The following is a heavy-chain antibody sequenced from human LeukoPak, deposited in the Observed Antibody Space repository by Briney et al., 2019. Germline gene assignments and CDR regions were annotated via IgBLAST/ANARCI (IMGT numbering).Heavy chain of an antibody. CDR3: ARDRDYEFWIGLLGYYMDV. D-gene: IGHD3-3*01. CDR2: ISAYNGNT. V-gene: IGHV1-18*01. Sequence: ASVKVSCKASGYTFTSYGISWVRQAPGQGLEWMGWISAYNGNTKYAQKFQGRVTMTTDTSTSTAHMELMSLRSDDTAVYYCARDRDYEFWIGLLGYYMDVWGKGTTVTVSS. J-gene: IGHJ6*03. CDR1: GYTFTSYG.